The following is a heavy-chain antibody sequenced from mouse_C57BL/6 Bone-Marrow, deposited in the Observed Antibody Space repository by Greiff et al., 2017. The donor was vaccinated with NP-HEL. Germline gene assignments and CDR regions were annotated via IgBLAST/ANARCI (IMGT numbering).Heavy chain of an antibody. D-gene: IGHD1-1*01. CDR1: GYSITSGYY. J-gene: IGHJ1*03. V-gene: IGHV3-6*01. CDR2: ISYDGSN. Sequence: DVQLQESGPGLVKPSQSLSLTCSVTGYSITSGYYWHWIRQFPGNKLEWMGYISYDGSNNYHPSLTNRISITLDTSKNQFFLKLNSVTTEDTATYYCARDGYGSSLYWYFYVWGTGTTVTVSS. CDR3: ARDGYGSSLYWYFYV.